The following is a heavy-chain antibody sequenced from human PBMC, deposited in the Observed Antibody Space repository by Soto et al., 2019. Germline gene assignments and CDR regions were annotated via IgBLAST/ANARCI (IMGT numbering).Heavy chain of an antibody. V-gene: IGHV3-30-3*01. D-gene: IGHD4-4*01. Sequence: QVQLVESGGGVVQPGRSLRLSCAASGFTFSSYAMHWVRQAPGKGLEWVAVISYDGSNKYYADSLKGRFTISRDNSKNTLYLQMNRLRTEDTAVYYCARPLWRDDYNWRYFDLWGRGTLVTVSS. CDR2: ISYDGSNK. CDR1: GFTFSSYA. J-gene: IGHJ2*01. CDR3: ARPLWRDDYNWRYFDL.